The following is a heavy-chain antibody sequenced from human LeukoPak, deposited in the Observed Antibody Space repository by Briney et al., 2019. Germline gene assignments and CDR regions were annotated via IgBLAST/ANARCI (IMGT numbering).Heavy chain of an antibody. D-gene: IGHD5-18*01. J-gene: IGHJ4*02. CDR1: GGSVSSHY. CDR2: IYYSGST. Sequence: SETLSLTCTVSGGSVSSHYWSWIRQPPGKGLEWVGYIYYSGSTNYNPPLKSRVTISVDTSKNQFSLKLSSVTAADTAVYYCASVDTAMVTFDYWGQGTLVTVSS. CDR3: ASVDTAMVTFDY. V-gene: IGHV4-59*02.